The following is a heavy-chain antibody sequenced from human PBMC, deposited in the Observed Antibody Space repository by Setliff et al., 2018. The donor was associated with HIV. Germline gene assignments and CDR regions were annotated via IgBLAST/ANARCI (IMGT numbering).Heavy chain of an antibody. CDR2: IKSRTVTETT. V-gene: IGHV3-15*01. D-gene: IGHD3-22*01. J-gene: IGHJ5*02. Sequence: GGSLRLSCAAAGFTFSKAWMSWFRQTPGKGLEWVGRIKSRTVTETTDVAAPVKGRFTISRDNAKNSLYLQMNSLRADDTAVYYCARDWGEHYDSSGFSSWGQGTLVTVSS. CDR3: ARDWGEHYDSSGFSS. CDR1: GFTFSKAW.